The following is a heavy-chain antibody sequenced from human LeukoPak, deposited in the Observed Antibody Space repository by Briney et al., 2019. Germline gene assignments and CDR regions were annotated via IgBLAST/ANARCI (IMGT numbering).Heavy chain of an antibody. CDR3: AHKGVGSGSYTM. J-gene: IGHJ4*02. Sequence: SGPTLVNPTQTLTLTCTFSGFSLTTTGVGVARIRQPPGKALEWLAVTYWNNDKSYSPSLKSRLTITKDTSKNQVVLIMTNMDPVDTATYYCAHKGVGSGSYTMWGQGTLVTVSS. D-gene: IGHD3-10*01. CDR2: TYWNNDK. V-gene: IGHV2-5*01. CDR1: GFSLTTTGVG.